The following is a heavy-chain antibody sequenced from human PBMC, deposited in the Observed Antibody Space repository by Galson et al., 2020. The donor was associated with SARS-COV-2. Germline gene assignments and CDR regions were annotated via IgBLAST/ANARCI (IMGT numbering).Heavy chain of an antibody. CDR1: GYSISTTNY. Sequence: SETLSLTCAVSGYSISTTNYWDWVRQPPGKGLEWIGSIYPSGSTYYNPSLKSRVTMSVDTSRNQFSLTLHSVTAADTALYYCARQGVNMIVLVTVPGWFFDLWGRGTLVTVSS. D-gene: IGHD3-22*01. J-gene: IGHJ2*01. CDR2: IYPSGST. V-gene: IGHV4-38-2*01. CDR3: ARQGVNMIVLVTVPGWFFDL.